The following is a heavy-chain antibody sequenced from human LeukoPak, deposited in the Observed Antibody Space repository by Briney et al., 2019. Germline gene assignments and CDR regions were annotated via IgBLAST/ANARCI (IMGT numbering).Heavy chain of an antibody. V-gene: IGHV3-53*01. CDR1: GFDVSNNY. CDR3: ASPLGYCRGGTCSSDDY. CDR2: IYSGGNT. D-gene: IGHD2-15*01. Sequence: GGSLRLSCAASGFDVSNNYMTWVRQAPGKGLEWVSVIYSGGNTYYTGSVRGRFTISRDNAKNTLYLQMNNLRAEDTAVYYCASPLGYCRGGTCSSDDYWDQGTLVTVSS. J-gene: IGHJ4*02.